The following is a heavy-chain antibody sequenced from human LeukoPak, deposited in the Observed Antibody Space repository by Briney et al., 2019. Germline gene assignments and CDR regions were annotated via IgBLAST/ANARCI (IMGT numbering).Heavy chain of an antibody. V-gene: IGHV3-7*04. CDR2: IKQDGSEK. CDR3: ARDPRSVTYYYGSGSPDK. CDR1: GFTFSDYW. J-gene: IGHJ4*02. D-gene: IGHD3-10*01. Sequence: GGSLRLSCAASGFTFSDYWMSWVRQAPGKGLEWVANIKQDGSEKYYVDSVKGRFTISRDNAKNSLYLQMNSLRAEDTAVYYCARDPRSVTYYYGSGSPDKWGQGTPVTVSS.